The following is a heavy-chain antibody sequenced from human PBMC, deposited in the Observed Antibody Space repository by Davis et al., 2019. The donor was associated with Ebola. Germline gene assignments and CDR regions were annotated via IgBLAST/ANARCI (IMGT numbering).Heavy chain of an antibody. CDR3: AGQWKILRVWSV. CDR2: ISDIGNT. CDR1: GVSISRRSW. Sequence: SETLSLTCAVSGVSISRRSWWSLVRQSPGKGLEWIGEISDIGNTKYNPSLTGRVTMSIDKSKNQFSLRLTSVTAADAAVYYCAGQWKILRVWSVWGQGTTVTVSS. J-gene: IGHJ6*02. D-gene: IGHD2-15*01. V-gene: IGHV4-4*02.